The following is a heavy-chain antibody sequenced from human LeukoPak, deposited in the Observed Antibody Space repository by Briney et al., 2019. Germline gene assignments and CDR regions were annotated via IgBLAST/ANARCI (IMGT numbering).Heavy chain of an antibody. V-gene: IGHV1-18*01. CDR2: ILPYNGNT. CDR3: ARPYDFWSGYEALHDAFDI. D-gene: IGHD3-3*01. CDR1: GYTFTSYG. Sequence: GASVKVSCKASGYTFTSYGITWVRQAPGRGLEWVGWILPYNGNTKYAQKLQGRVTMTTDTSTSTAYMELRSLRSDDTAVYYCARPYDFWSGYEALHDAFDIWGQGTMVTVSS. J-gene: IGHJ3*02.